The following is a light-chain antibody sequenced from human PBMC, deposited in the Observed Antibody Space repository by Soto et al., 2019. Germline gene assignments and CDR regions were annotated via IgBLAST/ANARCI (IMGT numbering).Light chain of an antibody. Sequence: DIQLTQSPSFLSASVGDRVTITCRASQGISNYLAWYQQKPGKAPKLLIYAASTLQSGVPSRFRGNGSGTEFTLLISRLQPEEFATFYCQQLNRYPLTFGGGTKVEIK. J-gene: IGKJ4*01. V-gene: IGKV1-9*01. CDR3: QQLNRYPLT. CDR2: AAS. CDR1: QGISNY.